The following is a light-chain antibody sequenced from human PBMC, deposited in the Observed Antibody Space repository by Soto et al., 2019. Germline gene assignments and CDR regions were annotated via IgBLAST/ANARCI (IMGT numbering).Light chain of an antibody. CDR1: QRLVDSDGNTY. J-gene: IGKJ2*01. CDR2: KVS. Sequence: DVVMTQSPLSLPVTLGQPASISCRSSQRLVDSDGNTYLNWFQQRPGQSPRRLIYKVSSRDSGVPDRFSGSGSGADFTLKISRVEVEDVGVYYCMQGTSWPYTFGQGTKLEI. V-gene: IGKV2-30*01. CDR3: MQGTSWPYT.